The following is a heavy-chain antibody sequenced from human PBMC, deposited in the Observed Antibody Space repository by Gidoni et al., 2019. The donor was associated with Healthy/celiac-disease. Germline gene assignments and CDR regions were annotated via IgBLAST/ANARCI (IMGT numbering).Heavy chain of an antibody. CDR2: IYCSGST. CDR1: GGSISSSSYY. V-gene: IGHV4-39*01. J-gene: IGHJ3*02. CDR3: ARPMDHDYGDYDDAFDI. Sequence: QLQLQESGTGLVKPSETLSLTCTVSGGSISSSSYYWGWIRQPQGKGLEWIGSIYCSGSTYDNPSLKSRVTISVDTSKNQFSLKLSSVTAADTAVYYCARPMDHDYGDYDDAFDIWGQGTMVTVSS. D-gene: IGHD4-17*01.